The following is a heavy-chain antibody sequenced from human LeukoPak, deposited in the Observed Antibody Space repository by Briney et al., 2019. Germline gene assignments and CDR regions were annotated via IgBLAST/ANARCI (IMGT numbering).Heavy chain of an antibody. Sequence: PGRSLRLSCAASGFTFDDYAMHWVRQAPGKGLEWVSGISWNSGSIGYADSVKGRFTISRGNAKNSLYLQMNSLRAEDTALYYCARMAYYYGMDVWGQGTTVTVSS. CDR3: ARMAYYYGMDV. J-gene: IGHJ6*02. D-gene: IGHD5-24*01. CDR2: ISWNSGSI. CDR1: GFTFDDYA. V-gene: IGHV3-9*01.